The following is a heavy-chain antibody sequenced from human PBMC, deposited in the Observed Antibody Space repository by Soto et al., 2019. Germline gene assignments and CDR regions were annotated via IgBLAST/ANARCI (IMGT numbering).Heavy chain of an antibody. CDR3: ARDRSSGSYPN. D-gene: IGHD3-22*01. V-gene: IGHV3-30-3*01. CDR2: ISYDGSNK. CDR1: GFTFSSYA. Sequence: HPGGSLRLSCAASGFTFSSYAMHWFRQAPGKGLEWVAVISYDGSNKYYADSVKGRFTISRDNSKNTLYLQMNSLRAEDTAVYYCARDRSSGSYPNWGQGTLVTVSS. J-gene: IGHJ4*02.